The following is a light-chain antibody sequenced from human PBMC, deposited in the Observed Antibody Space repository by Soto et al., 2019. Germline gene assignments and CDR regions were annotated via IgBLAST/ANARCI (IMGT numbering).Light chain of an antibody. CDR3: QQYNNWPRT. J-gene: IGKJ1*01. V-gene: IGKV3-15*01. CDR1: QSVSSY. Sequence: EIVLTQSPATLSLSPGERATLSCRASQSVSSYLAWYQQKRGQAPGLLIYEASTRATGIPARFSGSGSGTEFTLTISSLQSEDFAVYYCQQYNNWPRTFGQGTKVDIK. CDR2: EAS.